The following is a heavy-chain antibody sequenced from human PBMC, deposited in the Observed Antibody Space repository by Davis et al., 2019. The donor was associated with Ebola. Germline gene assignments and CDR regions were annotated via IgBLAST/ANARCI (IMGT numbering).Heavy chain of an antibody. D-gene: IGHD6-19*01. CDR1: GFTFSSYA. J-gene: IGHJ4*02. Sequence: GESLKISCAASGFTFSSYALNWVRQAPGKGLEWVAVISYDGSNKYYADSVKGRFTISRDNSKNTLYLQMNSLRAEDTALYYCARLEDSGWSHDYWGQGTLVTVSS. CDR3: ARLEDSGWSHDY. CDR2: ISYDGSNK. V-gene: IGHV3-30-3*01.